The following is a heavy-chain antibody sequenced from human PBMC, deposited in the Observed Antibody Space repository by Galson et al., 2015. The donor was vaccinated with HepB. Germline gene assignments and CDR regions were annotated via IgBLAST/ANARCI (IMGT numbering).Heavy chain of an antibody. CDR1: GFTFSSYW. D-gene: IGHD3-10*01. CDR3: AREGGAYYYGYMDV. V-gene: IGHV3-7*03. Sequence: SLRLSCAASGFTFSSYWMSWVRQAPGKGLEWVANIKQDGSEKYYVDSVKGRFTISRDNAKNSLYLQMNSLRAEDTAVYYCAREGGAYYYGYMDVWGKGTTVTVSS. J-gene: IGHJ6*03. CDR2: IKQDGSEK.